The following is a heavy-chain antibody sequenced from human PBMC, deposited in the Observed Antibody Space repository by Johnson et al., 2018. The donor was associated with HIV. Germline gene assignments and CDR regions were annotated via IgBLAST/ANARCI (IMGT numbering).Heavy chain of an antibody. J-gene: IGHJ3*02. CDR3: AKERAYIRTFDI. V-gene: IGHV3-43D*03. CDR2: ISWDGGST. CDR1: GFTFYDYA. D-gene: IGHD5-18*01. Sequence: EVQLVESGGVVVQPGGSLRLSCAASGFTFYDYAMHWVRQAPGKGLEWVSLISWDGGSTYYADSVKGRFTISRDNSKNTLYLQMNSLRAEDTAVYYCAKERAYIRTFDIWGQGTLVTVSS.